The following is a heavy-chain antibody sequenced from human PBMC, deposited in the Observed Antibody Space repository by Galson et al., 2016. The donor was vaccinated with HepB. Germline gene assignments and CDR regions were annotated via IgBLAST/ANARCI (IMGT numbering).Heavy chain of an antibody. D-gene: IGHD1-26*01. CDR3: VHIVHSGSYYYFAY. J-gene: IGHJ4*02. CDR2: IYWDGDE. CDR1: GFSLSTTGVG. V-gene: IGHV2-5*02. Sequence: PALVKPTQTPTLTCIFSGFSLSTTGVGVGRMRQPPGKTLEWLAHIYWDGDERYSPSLKSRLTITKDTSKNRVVLTMTNMDPVDTATYYCVHIVHSGSYYYFAYWGQGTLVTVSS.